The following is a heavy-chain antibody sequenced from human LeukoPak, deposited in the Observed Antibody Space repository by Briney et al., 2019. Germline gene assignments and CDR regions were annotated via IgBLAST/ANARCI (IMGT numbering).Heavy chain of an antibody. CDR1: GFTFSSYS. CDR2: ISSSSSTI. V-gene: IGHV3-48*04. CDR3: AILTRTPFDS. J-gene: IGHJ4*02. Sequence: GRSLRLSCAASGFTFSSYSMNWVRQAPGKGLEWVSYISSSSSTIYYAGSVKGRFTISRDNAKNSLYLQMNSLRAEDTALYYCAILTRTPFDSWGQGTQVTVSS. D-gene: IGHD1-7*01.